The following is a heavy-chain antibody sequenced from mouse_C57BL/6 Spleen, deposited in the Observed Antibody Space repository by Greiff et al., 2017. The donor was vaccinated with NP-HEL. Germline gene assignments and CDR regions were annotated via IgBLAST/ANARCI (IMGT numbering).Heavy chain of an antibody. V-gene: IGHV1-69*01. CDR2: IDPSDSYT. J-gene: IGHJ4*01. CDR1: GYTFTSYW. CDR3: ARGGSSDATDY. D-gene: IGHD1-1*01. Sequence: QVQLQQPGAELVMPGASVKLSCKASGYTFTSYWMHWVKQRPGQGLEWIGEIDPSDSYTNSNQKFKGKSTLTVDKSSSTAYMQLSSLTSEDAAVYYCARGGSSDATDYWGQGTSVTVSS.